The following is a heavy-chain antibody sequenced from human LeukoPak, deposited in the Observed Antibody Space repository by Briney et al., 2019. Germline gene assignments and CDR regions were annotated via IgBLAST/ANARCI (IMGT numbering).Heavy chain of an antibody. CDR3: AREGGPYRPLDY. V-gene: IGHV4-34*01. J-gene: IGHJ4*02. Sequence: SETLSLTCAVYGGSSTLYYWSWIRQTPGKGLEWIGQINHGGGTIYNPSLKSRVTISLDTSKNHFSLRLSSVTAADTAVYYCAREGGPYRPLDYSGQGTLVTVSS. CDR2: INHGGGT. CDR1: GGSSTLYY.